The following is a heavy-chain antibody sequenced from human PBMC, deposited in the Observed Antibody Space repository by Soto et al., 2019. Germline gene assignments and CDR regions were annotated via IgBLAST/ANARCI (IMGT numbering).Heavy chain of an antibody. J-gene: IGHJ4*02. Sequence: VGSLRLSCASSVCSFTNFAMSWVRQSPGKGLEWVAGIGASGDITWYADSVKGRLSISRDNSKNTLYLQLNSLRFEDTAVYYCAKDDFTDRGDDYFEYWCPGTLVIVS. V-gene: IGHV3-23*01. CDR3: AKDDFTDRGDDYFEY. CDR2: IGASGDIT. D-gene: IGHD2-21*02. CDR1: VCSFTNFA.